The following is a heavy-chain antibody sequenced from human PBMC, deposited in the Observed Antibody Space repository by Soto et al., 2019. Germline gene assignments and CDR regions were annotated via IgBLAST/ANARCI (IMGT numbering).Heavy chain of an antibody. CDR3: ARDSPIGSTFSGYDAIDY. D-gene: IGHD5-12*01. Sequence: QVQLVQSGAEVKKPGSSVKVSCKASGGPFSNDIITWVRQAPGQGLEWMGRIIPLLSTSTYAQKFQGRLTITADRTTGTAYMELNSLRSEDTAVYYCARDSPIGSTFSGYDAIDYWGQGTLIPVSS. V-gene: IGHV1-69*08. CDR1: GGPFSNDI. CDR2: IIPLLSTS. J-gene: IGHJ4*02.